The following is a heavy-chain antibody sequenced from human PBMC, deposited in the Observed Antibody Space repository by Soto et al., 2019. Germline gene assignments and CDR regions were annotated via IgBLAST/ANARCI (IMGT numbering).Heavy chain of an antibody. CDR1: GFTFSSYS. D-gene: IGHD5-18*01. CDR2: ISSSSSYI. J-gene: IGHJ6*02. V-gene: IGHV3-21*01. Sequence: GGSLRLSCAASGFTFSSYSMNWVRQAPEKGLEWVSSISSSSSYIYYADSVKGRFTISRDNAKNSLYLQMNSLRAEDTAVYYCARAPERGYHSYYYGMDVWGQGTTVTVSS. CDR3: ARAPERGYHSYYYGMDV.